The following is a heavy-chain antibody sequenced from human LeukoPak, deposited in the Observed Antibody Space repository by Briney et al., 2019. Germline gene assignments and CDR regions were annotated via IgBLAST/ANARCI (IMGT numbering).Heavy chain of an antibody. Sequence: PGRSLRLSCAASGFTFSSYGMHWVSQAPGKGLEWVAVIWYDGSNKYYADSVKGRFTISRDNSKNTLYLQMNSLRAEDTAVYYCASWRGGDYPLDYWGQGTLVTVSS. J-gene: IGHJ4*02. CDR1: GFTFSSYG. CDR3: ASWRGGDYPLDY. D-gene: IGHD3-16*01. CDR2: IWYDGSNK. V-gene: IGHV3-33*01.